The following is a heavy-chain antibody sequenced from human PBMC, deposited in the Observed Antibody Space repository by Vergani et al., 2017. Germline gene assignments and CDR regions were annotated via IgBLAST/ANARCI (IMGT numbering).Heavy chain of an antibody. Sequence: QLVESGGGWVQPGGSLRLSCVASGFDFSSYIMNWVRQAPGKGLEWVSFVSTGTKSQSYAESVKGRFTISRDSAKNSLYLQMDSLRDEDTAVYYCAGEYSSTSGRAFDFWGQGTKVTVSS. CDR1: GFDFSSYI. J-gene: IGHJ3*01. V-gene: IGHV3-48*02. D-gene: IGHD2-2*01. CDR3: AGEYSSTSGRAFDF. CDR2: VSTGTKSQ.